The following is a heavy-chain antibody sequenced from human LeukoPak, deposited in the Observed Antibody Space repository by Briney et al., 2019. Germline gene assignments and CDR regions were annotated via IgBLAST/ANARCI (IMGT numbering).Heavy chain of an antibody. CDR3: AREVANYYDSSGVIDAFDI. CDR2: IKQDGSEK. Sequence: GGSLRLSCAASGFTFSSYWMSWVRQAPGKGLEWVANIKQDGSEKYYVDSVKGRFTISRDNAKNSLYLQMNSLRAEDTAVYYCAREVANYYDSSGVIDAFDIWGQGTMVTVSS. CDR1: GFTFSSYW. J-gene: IGHJ3*02. V-gene: IGHV3-7*01. D-gene: IGHD3-22*01.